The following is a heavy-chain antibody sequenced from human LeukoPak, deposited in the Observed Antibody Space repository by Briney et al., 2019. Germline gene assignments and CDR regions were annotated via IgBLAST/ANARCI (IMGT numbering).Heavy chain of an antibody. Sequence: GGSLRLSCAASGFAFSNTGMTWVRQPPGRGLEWVSTISPTGEGTHYADSVKGRFTISRDNSKNTLSLEMNSLRADDTATYYCARDAGGAWPFDYWGQGTRVIVSS. CDR2: ISPTGEGT. CDR3: ARDAGGAWPFDY. CDR1: GFAFSNTG. D-gene: IGHD4-17*01. J-gene: IGHJ4*02. V-gene: IGHV3-23*01.